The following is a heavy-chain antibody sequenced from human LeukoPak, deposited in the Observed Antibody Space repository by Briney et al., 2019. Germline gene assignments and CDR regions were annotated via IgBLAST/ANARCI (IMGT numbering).Heavy chain of an antibody. V-gene: IGHV3-23*01. J-gene: IGHJ4*02. CDR1: GFTFSSYA. CDR3: ARDTGELPLGY. CDR2: ISGSGGST. D-gene: IGHD1-26*01. Sequence: PGGSLRLSCAASGFTFSSYAMSWVRQAPGKGLEWVSAISGSGGSTYYADSVKGRFTISRDNADNSLSLQMNSLRAEDTALYYCARDTGELPLGYWGQGTLVTVSS.